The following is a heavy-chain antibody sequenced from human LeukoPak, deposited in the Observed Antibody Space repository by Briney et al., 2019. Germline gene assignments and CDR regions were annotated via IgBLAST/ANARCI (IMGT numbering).Heavy chain of an antibody. CDR1: GFTFSDHY. D-gene: IGHD1-26*01. Sequence: GGSLRPSCAASGFTFSDHYMSWIRQAPGKGLEWVSFISSGSVTFYADSVKGRFTLSRDNGRNSLYLQMNSLRVEDTAVYYCARWAGDGSGSLDYWGQGSLVTVSS. V-gene: IGHV3-11*01. CDR3: ARWAGDGSGSLDY. CDR2: ISSGSVT. J-gene: IGHJ4*02.